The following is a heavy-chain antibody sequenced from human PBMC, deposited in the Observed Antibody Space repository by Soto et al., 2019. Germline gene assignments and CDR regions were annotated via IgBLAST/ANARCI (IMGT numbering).Heavy chain of an antibody. Sequence: QVPLVESGGGVVQPGRSLRLSCAASGFTFSSYAMHWVRQAPGKGLEWVAVISYDGSNKYYADSVKGRFTISRDNSKNTLYLQMNSLRAEDTAVYYCARDSWVEMARIDFWGPGHLDYWGQGTLVTVSS. CDR1: GFTFSSYA. V-gene: IGHV3-30-3*01. D-gene: IGHD3-3*01. CDR2: ISYDGSNK. J-gene: IGHJ4*02. CDR3: ARDSWVEMARIDFWGPGHLDY.